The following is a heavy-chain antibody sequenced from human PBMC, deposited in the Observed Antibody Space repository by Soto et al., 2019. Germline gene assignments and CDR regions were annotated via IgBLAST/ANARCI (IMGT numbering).Heavy chain of an antibody. CDR3: ARFSAAGRVFDY. V-gene: IGHV3-11*06. J-gene: IGHJ4*02. CDR2: ITSSGNFK. CDR1: GFTFSDYY. D-gene: IGHD6-13*01. Sequence: PGGSLRLSCEASGFTFSDYYMSWIRQAPGKGLEYVSYITSSGNFKHHADSVKGRFTISRDNAKSSVFLDMNSLRVDDTAIYYCARFSAAGRVFDYWGQGTLVTVSS.